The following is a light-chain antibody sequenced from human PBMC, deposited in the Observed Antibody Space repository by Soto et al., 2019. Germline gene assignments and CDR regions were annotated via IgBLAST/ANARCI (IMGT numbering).Light chain of an antibody. J-gene: IGKJ1*01. V-gene: IGKV3-20*01. CDR1: QSVSSSN. CDR3: QQYLITPWT. CDR2: GAS. Sequence: EIVLTQSPGTLSLSPGERATLSCRASQSVSSSNLGWYHQKPGQAPRLLIYGASSRATGIPDRFSGSGSRTDFTLTISRLEPEDFAVYYCQQYLITPWTFGQGTKVDIK.